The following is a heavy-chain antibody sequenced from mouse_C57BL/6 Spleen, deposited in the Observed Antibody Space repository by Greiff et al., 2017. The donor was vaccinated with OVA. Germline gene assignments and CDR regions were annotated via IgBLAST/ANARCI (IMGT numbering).Heavy chain of an antibody. J-gene: IGHJ1*03. Sequence: EVQLQESGPGLVKPSQSLSLTCSVTGYSITSGYYWNWIRQFPGNKLEWMGYISYDGSNNYNPSLKNRISITRDTSKNQFFLKLNSVTTEDTATYYCARGPLNYYGSSHWYFDVWGTGTTVTVSS. D-gene: IGHD1-1*01. V-gene: IGHV3-6*01. CDR2: ISYDGSN. CDR3: ARGPLNYYGSSHWYFDV. CDR1: GYSITSGYY.